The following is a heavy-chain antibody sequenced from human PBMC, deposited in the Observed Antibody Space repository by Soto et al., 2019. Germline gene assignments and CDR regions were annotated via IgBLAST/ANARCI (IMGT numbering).Heavy chain of an antibody. CDR3: ARHGRGGITAFDY. J-gene: IGHJ4*02. V-gene: IGHV4-39*01. CDR2: IYYTGST. CDR1: GASISKTDYY. Sequence: QLQLQESGPGLVKPSETLSLTCTVSGASISKTDYYWGWVRQPPGKGLEWIGSIYYTGSTYYNPSLKSRVTISVDTSKNQFSLRLGSLTAADTVVYYCARHGRGGITAFDYWGQGTLVTVSS. D-gene: IGHD1-7*01.